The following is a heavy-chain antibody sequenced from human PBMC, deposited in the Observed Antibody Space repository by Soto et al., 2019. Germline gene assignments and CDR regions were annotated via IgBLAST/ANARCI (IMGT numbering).Heavy chain of an antibody. J-gene: IGHJ6*02. V-gene: IGHV1-46*01. D-gene: IGHD6-19*01. CDR3: ARDLGDSSGWYDFTLPLYYYGMDV. Sequence: ASVKVSCKASGYTFTSYYMHWVRQAPGQGLEWMGIINPSGGSTSYAQKFQGRVTMTRDTSTSTVYMELSSLRSEDTAVYYCARDLGDSSGWYDFTLPLYYYGMDVWGQGTTVTVSS. CDR2: INPSGGST. CDR1: GYTFTSYY.